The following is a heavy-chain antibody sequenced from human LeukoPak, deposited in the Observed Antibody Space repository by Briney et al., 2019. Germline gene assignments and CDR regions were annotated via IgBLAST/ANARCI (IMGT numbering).Heavy chain of an antibody. CDR1: GGTFSSYA. V-gene: IGHV1-69*04. CDR3: ARARCSGGSCYSRTDAFDI. J-gene: IGHJ3*02. Sequence: GSSVKVSCKASGGTFSSYAISWVRQAPGQGLEWMGRIIPILGIANYVQRFQGRVTITADKSTSTAYMELSSLRSEDTAVYYCARARCSGGSCYSRTDAFDIWGQGTMVTVSS. D-gene: IGHD2-15*01. CDR2: IIPILGIA.